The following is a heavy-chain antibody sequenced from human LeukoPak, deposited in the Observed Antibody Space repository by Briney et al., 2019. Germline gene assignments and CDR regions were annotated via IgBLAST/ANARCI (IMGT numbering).Heavy chain of an antibody. V-gene: IGHV4-4*07. D-gene: IGHD3-3*01. CDR2: IYTSGST. J-gene: IGHJ3*02. Sequence: SETLSLTCTVSGGSISSYYWSWIRQPAGKGLEWIGRIYTSGSTNYNPSLKSRVTMSVDTSKNQFSLKLSSVTAADTAVYYCARDAGSWYDFWSGYIDAFDIWGQGTMVTVSS. CDR1: GGSISSYY. CDR3: ARDAGSWYDFWSGYIDAFDI.